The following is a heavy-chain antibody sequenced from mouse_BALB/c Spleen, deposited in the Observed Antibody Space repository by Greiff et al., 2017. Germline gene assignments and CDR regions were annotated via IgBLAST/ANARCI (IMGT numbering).Heavy chain of an antibody. V-gene: IGHV1-54*01. D-gene: IGHD2-4*01. CDR1: GYAFTNYL. CDR3: ARSPYDYDGAWFAY. J-gene: IGHJ3*01. CDR2: INPGSGGT. Sequence: QVQLKESGAELVRPGTSVKVSCKASGYAFTNYLIEWVKQRPGQGLEWIGVINPGSGGTNYNEKFKGKATLTADKSSSTAYMQLSSLTSDDSAVYFCARSPYDYDGAWFAYWGQGTLVTVSA.